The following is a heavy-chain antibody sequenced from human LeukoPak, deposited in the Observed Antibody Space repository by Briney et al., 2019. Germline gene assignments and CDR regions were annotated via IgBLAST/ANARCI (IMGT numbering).Heavy chain of an antibody. V-gene: IGHV4-59*12. CDR2: IYYSGST. J-gene: IGHJ5*02. Sequence: SETLSLTCTVSGGSISSYYWSWIRQPPGKGLEWIGYIYYSGSTNYNPSLKSRVTISVDTSKNQFSLKLSSVTAADTAVYYCARLRYCTNGVCPWGQGTLVTVSS. D-gene: IGHD2-8*01. CDR3: ARLRYCTNGVCP. CDR1: GGSISSYY.